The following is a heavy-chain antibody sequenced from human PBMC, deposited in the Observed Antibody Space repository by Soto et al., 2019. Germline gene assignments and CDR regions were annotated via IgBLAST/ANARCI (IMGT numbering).Heavy chain of an antibody. V-gene: IGHV1-24*01. J-gene: IGHJ6*02. CDR2: FDPEYGET. CDR1: GHTVTVLS. D-gene: IGHD6-19*01. CDR3: ATFLRFTAGYYYYYALNV. Sequence: ASVKVSCKASGHTVTVLSMHWVRQAPGQGLEWMGGFDPEYGETIYAQRFQGRVTMTEDTSTDTASMELSSLRSEDTAVYYCATFLRFTAGYYYYYALNVWGQGTTVTVSS.